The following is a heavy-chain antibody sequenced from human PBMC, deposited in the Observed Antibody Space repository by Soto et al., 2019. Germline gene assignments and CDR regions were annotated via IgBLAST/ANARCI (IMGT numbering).Heavy chain of an antibody. CDR1: GFAFIYYP. CDR2: ISGVRDYI. J-gene: IGHJ4*02. D-gene: IGHD3-10*01. Sequence: WGSLRLSCAASGFAFIYYPLHCCRRSPLKGLEWVSSISGVRDYIRYADSVKGRFAISRDNAKTSLYLQMNSLTAEDTAVYYCAREGVHNYTEYYFDYWGQGTLVTVSS. CDR3: AREGVHNYTEYYFDY. V-gene: IGHV3-21*06.